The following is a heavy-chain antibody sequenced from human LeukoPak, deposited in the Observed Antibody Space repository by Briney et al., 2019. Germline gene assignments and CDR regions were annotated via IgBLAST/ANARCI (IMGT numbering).Heavy chain of an antibody. Sequence: PGGSLRLSCAASGFTFSSYWMSWVRQAPGKGLEWVANIKQDGSEKHYVDSVKGRFTISRDIAKNSLYLQMNNLRAEDTAVYYCATHSSNWYFEYWGQGTLVTVSS. CDR1: GFTFSSYW. J-gene: IGHJ4*02. V-gene: IGHV3-7*01. CDR3: ATHSSNWYFEY. CDR2: IKQDGSEK. D-gene: IGHD6-13*01.